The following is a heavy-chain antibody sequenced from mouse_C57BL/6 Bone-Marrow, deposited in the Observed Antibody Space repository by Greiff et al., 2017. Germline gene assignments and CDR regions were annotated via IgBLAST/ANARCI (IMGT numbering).Heavy chain of an antibody. V-gene: IGHV1-78*01. CDR1: GYTFTDHT. CDR3: ARPHSHGRPFDY. CDR2: IYPRDGST. J-gene: IGHJ2*01. D-gene: IGHD1-1*01. Sequence: VQLQQSDAELVKPGASVKISCKVSGYTFTDHTIHWVKQRPEQGLEWIGYIYPRDGSTKYNEKFKGKAILTADNSSSTASMQLNSLTSEDSAVYFCARPHSHGRPFDYWGQGTTLTVSS.